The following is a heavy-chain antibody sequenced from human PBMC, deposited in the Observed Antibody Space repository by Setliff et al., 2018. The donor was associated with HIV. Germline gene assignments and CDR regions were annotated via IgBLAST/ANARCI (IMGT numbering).Heavy chain of an antibody. Sequence: SGPTLVNPTQTLTLTCTFSGFSLSTSGVAVDWIRQPPGKAPEWLALIYWDDDKRYSPSLKSRLTITKDTAKNLVVLTMTNMDPVDTATYYCAHRGTGGYTFDYWGQGTLVTVS. J-gene: IGHJ4*02. CDR3: AHRGTGGYTFDY. CDR1: GFSLSTSGVA. CDR2: IYWDDDK. V-gene: IGHV2-5*02. D-gene: IGHD7-27*01.